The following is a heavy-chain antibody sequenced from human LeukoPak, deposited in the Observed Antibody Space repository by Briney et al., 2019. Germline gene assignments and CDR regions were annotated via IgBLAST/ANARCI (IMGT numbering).Heavy chain of an antibody. CDR1: GYTFTSYD. CDR2: MNPNGGNT. D-gene: IGHD2-8*01. J-gene: IGHJ6*02. V-gene: IGHV1-8*01. CDR3: ARLMGSESLDFYYYYGMDV. Sequence: ASVKVSCKASGYTFTSYDINWVRQATGQGLEWMGWMNPNGGNTGYAQKYQGRVTMTRNTSISTAYMELSSLRSEDTAVYYCARLMGSESLDFYYYYGMDVWGQGTTVTVSS.